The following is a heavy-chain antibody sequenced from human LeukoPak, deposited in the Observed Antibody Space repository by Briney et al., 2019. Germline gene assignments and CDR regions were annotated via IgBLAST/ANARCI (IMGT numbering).Heavy chain of an antibody. CDR1: GFTFSSYS. D-gene: IGHD4-23*01. V-gene: IGHV3-21*01. J-gene: IGHJ4*02. CDR2: ISSSSSYI. Sequence: PRGSLRLSCAASGFTFSSYSMNWVRQAPGKGLEWVSSISSSSSYIYYADSVKGRFTISRDNAKNSLYLQMNSLRAEDTAVYYCARARQATVDSDYWGQGTLVTVSS. CDR3: ARARQATVDSDY.